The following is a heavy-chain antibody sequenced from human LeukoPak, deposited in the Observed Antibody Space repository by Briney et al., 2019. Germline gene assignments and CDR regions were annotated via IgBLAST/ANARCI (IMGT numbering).Heavy chain of an antibody. Sequence: RASVKVSCKASGYTFTSYYMHWVRQAPGQGLEWMGIINPSGGSTSYAQKFQGRVTMTRDTSTSTVYMKLSSLRSEDTAVYYCARKARTSGYYYYMDVWGKGTTVTVSS. V-gene: IGHV1-46*01. D-gene: IGHD1-7*01. CDR3: ARKARTSGYYYYMDV. CDR1: GYTFTSYY. CDR2: INPSGGST. J-gene: IGHJ6*03.